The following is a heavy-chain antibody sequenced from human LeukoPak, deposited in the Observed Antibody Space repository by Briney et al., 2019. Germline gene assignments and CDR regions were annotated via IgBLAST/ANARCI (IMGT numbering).Heavy chain of an antibody. CDR1: GFTVSSNY. J-gene: IGHJ4*02. CDR2: FYSGGST. D-gene: IGHD6-13*01. Sequence: GGSLRLSCAASGFTVSSNYMSWVRQAPGKGLEWVSVFYSGGSTYYADSVKGRLTISRDNSKNTLYLQMNSLRAEDTAVYYCARVSSSWYFGFDYWGQGTLVTVSS. V-gene: IGHV3-53*01. CDR3: ARVSSSWYFGFDY.